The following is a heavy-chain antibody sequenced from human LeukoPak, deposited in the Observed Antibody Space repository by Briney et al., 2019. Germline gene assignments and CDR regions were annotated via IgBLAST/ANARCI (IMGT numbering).Heavy chain of an antibody. CDR1: GGTFSSYA. Sequence: GSSVKVSCKASGGTFSSYAISWVRQAPGQGLEWMGRIIPILGIANYAQKFQGRVTITADKSTSTAYMELSSLRSEDTAVYYCAREGGGPYYYYYGMDVRGQGTTVTVSS. D-gene: IGHD3-16*01. V-gene: IGHV1-69*04. CDR2: IIPILGIA. CDR3: AREGGGPYYYYYGMDV. J-gene: IGHJ6*02.